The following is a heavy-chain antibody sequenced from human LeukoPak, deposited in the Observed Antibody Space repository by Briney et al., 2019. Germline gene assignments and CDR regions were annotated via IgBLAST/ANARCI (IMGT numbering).Heavy chain of an antibody. CDR3: ARRAARPY. D-gene: IGHD6-6*01. CDR2: IYADGGT. J-gene: IGHJ4*02. Sequence: GGSLRLSCAVSGFTVSTNFMSWVRQAPGRGLEWVSIIYADGGTSYADSVKGRFTISRDNSKNTVYLQMSSLRAEDTAVYYCARRAARPYWGQGTLVTVSS. V-gene: IGHV3-53*01. CDR1: GFTVSTNF.